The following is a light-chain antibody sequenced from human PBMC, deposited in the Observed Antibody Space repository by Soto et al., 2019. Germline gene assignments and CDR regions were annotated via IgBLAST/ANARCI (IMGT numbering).Light chain of an antibody. CDR1: SSNIGSNY. CDR2: RNN. Sequence: QSVLTQPPSASGTPGQRVNISCSGSSSNIGSNYVYWYRQFPGTAPKLLIQRNNQRPSGVPARFSGSKSGTSASLAISGLRSEDEADYYCGGWDDSLSGPVFGGGTKLTVX. J-gene: IGLJ2*01. CDR3: GGWDDSLSGPV. V-gene: IGLV1-47*01.